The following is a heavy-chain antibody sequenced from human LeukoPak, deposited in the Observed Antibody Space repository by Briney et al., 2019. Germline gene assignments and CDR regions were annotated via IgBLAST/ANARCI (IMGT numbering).Heavy chain of an antibody. D-gene: IGHD2-15*01. CDR3: AVSGLGYCSGGSCYSNY. CDR2: IYTSGST. J-gene: IGHJ4*02. Sequence: PSETLSLTCTVSGGSISSYYWSWIRQPAGKGLEWIGRIYTSGSTNYNPSLKSRVTMSVDTSKNQFSLKLSSVTAADTAVYYCAVSGLGYCSGGSCYSNYWGQGTLVTVSS. CDR1: GGSISSYY. V-gene: IGHV4-4*07.